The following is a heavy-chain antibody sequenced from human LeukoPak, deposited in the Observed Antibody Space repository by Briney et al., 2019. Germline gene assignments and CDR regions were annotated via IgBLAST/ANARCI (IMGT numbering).Heavy chain of an antibody. V-gene: IGHV3-7*01. Sequence: GGSLRLSCAPSGFTFSIYWMSWVRQAPGKGLEWVANMKQDETEKYYVDSVKGRFTISRDNAKNSLYLQMNSLRAEDTAVYYCASGAHYSSSWSYLDYWGQGALVTVSS. J-gene: IGHJ4*02. CDR1: GFTFSIYW. CDR3: ASGAHYSSSWSYLDY. D-gene: IGHD6-13*01. CDR2: MKQDETEK.